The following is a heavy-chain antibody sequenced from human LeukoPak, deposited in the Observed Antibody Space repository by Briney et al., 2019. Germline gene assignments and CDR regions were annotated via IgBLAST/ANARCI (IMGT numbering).Heavy chain of an antibody. CDR1: RFTPSTYW. V-gene: IGHV3-74*01. D-gene: IGHD2-8*02. J-gene: IGHJ3*01. Sequence: QPRGALRLSSAAPRFTPSTYWIHSVCQGPGKRLGWVSRINSDVSITNYADSVKGRFTISTDNAKKTLYMQMNSLRAEDTAVYYCARVEGSQRSTAKRSYAFDVWGQGTMVTVSS. CDR2: INSDVSIT. CDR3: ARVEGSQRSTAKRSYAFDV.